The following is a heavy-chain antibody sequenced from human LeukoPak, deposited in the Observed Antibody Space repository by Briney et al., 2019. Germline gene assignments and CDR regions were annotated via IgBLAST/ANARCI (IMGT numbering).Heavy chain of an antibody. D-gene: IGHD3-10*01. CDR3: ARESTYYGSGSYLDY. CDR1: GFTFSSYA. V-gene: IGHV3-30-3*01. Sequence: GRCLRLSCAASGFTFSSYAMHWVRQAPGKGLEWVAVISYDGSNKYYADSVKGRFTISRDNSKNTLYLQMNSLRAEDTAVYYCARESTYYGSGSYLDYWGQGTLVTVSS. CDR2: ISYDGSNK. J-gene: IGHJ4*02.